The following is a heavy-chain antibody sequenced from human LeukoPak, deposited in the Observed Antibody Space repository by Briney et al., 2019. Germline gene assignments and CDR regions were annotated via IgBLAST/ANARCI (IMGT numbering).Heavy chain of an antibody. CDR2: IYSGGST. Sequence: PGGSLRLSCAASGFTVSSNYISWVRQAPGKGLEWVSVIYSGGSTYYADSVKGRFTISRDNSKNTLYLQMNSLRAEDTAVYYCARTPFWLVGATRTFDHWGQGTLVTVSS. CDR3: ARTPFWLVGATRTFDH. CDR1: GFTVSSNY. J-gene: IGHJ4*02. V-gene: IGHV3-66*01. D-gene: IGHD1-26*01.